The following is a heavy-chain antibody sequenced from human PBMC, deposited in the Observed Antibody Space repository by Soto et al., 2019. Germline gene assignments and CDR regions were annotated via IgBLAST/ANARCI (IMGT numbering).Heavy chain of an antibody. V-gene: IGHV4-38-2*02. CDR1: GYSISNGYC. CDR2: IDHSGSS. CDR3: ARDDDHIWGGYRSFDN. D-gene: IGHD3-16*02. Sequence: PSETLSLTCAVSGYSISNGYCWAWIRQSPGKGLEWIGSIDHSGSSDYTPSLKSRVTMSVDTSKNQFSLKLTSVTAADTAIYYCARDDDHIWGGYRSFDNWGQGALVTVSS. J-gene: IGHJ4*03.